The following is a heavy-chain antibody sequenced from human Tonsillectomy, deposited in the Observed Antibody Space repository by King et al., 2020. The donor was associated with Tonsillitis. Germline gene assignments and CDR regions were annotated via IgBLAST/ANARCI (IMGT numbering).Heavy chain of an antibody. Sequence: VQLVESGGGVVQPGRSLRLSCAASGFTFSSYGMHWVRQAPGKGLEWVAVISYDGSNKYYADSVKGRFTISRDNSKNTLYLQMNSLRAEDTAVYYCAKDPGGVSQLVVDYYYYSGMDVWGQGTTVTVSS. CDR2: ISYDGSNK. J-gene: IGHJ6*02. V-gene: IGHV3-30*18. CDR1: GFTFSSYG. D-gene: IGHD6-6*01. CDR3: AKDPGGVSQLVVDYYYYSGMDV.